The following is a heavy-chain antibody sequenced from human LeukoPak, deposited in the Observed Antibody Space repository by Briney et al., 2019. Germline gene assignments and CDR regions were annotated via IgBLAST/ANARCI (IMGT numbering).Heavy chain of an antibody. Sequence: ASVKVSCKASGFTFTCYDINWVRQASGQGLEWMGWMNPNNGNTGYAQKFQGRVTMTRDTSISTAYMELRGLRSEDTAVYYCVRDGEGAAISVNYWFDPWGQGTLVTVSS. CDR2: MNPNNGNT. D-gene: IGHD2-2*02. CDR3: VRDGEGAAISVNYWFDP. J-gene: IGHJ5*02. CDR1: GFTFTCYD. V-gene: IGHV1-8*01.